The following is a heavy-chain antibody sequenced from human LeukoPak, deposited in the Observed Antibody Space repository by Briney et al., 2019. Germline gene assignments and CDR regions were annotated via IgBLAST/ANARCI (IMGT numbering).Heavy chain of an antibody. J-gene: IGHJ5*02. D-gene: IGHD5-24*01. V-gene: IGHV1-69*13. CDR1: GYTFTSYA. CDR3: ARVVFRVATIGSGWFDP. Sequence: ASVKVSCKASGYTFTSYAISWVRQAPGQGLEWMGGIIPIFGTANYAQKFQGRVTITADESTSTAYMELSSLRSEDTAVYYCARVVFRVATIGSGWFDPWGQGTLVTVSS. CDR2: IIPIFGTA.